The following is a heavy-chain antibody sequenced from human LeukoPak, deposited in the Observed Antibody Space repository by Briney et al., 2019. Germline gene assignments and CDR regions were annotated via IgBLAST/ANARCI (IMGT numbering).Heavy chain of an antibody. D-gene: IGHD2-15*01. Sequence: GGSLRLSCVASGFTFSRYWMHWVRQAPGKGLVWVSRINSDGRSTNYADSVKGRFSISRDNAKNTLYLQMNRLRAEATAVYYCASGYCSGGSCYSFWFDPWGQGTLVTVSS. V-gene: IGHV3-74*01. CDR2: INSDGRST. CDR1: GFTFSRYW. J-gene: IGHJ5*02. CDR3: ASGYCSGGSCYSFWFDP.